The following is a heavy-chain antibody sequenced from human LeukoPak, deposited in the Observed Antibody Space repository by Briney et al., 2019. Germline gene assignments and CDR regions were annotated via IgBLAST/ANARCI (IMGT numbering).Heavy chain of an antibody. V-gene: IGHV4-39*01. D-gene: IGHD3-3*01. CDR2: IYYSGST. Sequence: SETLSLTCTVSGGSISSSSYYWGWIRQPPGKGLEWIGSIYYSGSTYYNPSLKSRVTISVDTSKNQFSLKLSSVTAADTAVYYCARHQTIFGVATSIDAFDIWGQGTMVTVSS. CDR3: ARHQTIFGVATSIDAFDI. J-gene: IGHJ3*02. CDR1: GGSISSSSYY.